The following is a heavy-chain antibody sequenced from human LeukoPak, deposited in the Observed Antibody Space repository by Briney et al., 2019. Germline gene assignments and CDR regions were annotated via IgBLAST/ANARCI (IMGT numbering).Heavy chain of an antibody. Sequence: GGSLRLSCAASGFTVITNDMTWVRQAPGKGLDWVSVLYSDGNTKYADSVQGRFTISGDNSKNTLYLEMNSLSPDDTAVYYCARGVEPLAANTLAYWGQGTLVTVSS. CDR3: ARGVEPLAANTLAY. J-gene: IGHJ4*02. CDR2: LYSDGNT. D-gene: IGHD2-15*01. CDR1: GFTVITND. V-gene: IGHV3-53*01.